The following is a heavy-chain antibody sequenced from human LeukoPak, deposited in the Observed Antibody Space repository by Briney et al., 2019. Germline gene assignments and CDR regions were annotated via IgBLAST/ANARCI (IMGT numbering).Heavy chain of an antibody. Sequence: GGSLRVSCAPSRCTVTGYAIRWVRQAPGKGLEYLSSISSDGGSTYYANSVKGRFTISRDISKNTLYHQMGSLRAEDMAVYYCATDGMFSTGGYHGYFDYWGQGTLVTVSS. CDR1: RCTVTGYA. D-gene: IGHD5-24*01. CDR3: ATDGMFSTGGYHGYFDY. J-gene: IGHJ4*02. CDR2: ISSDGGST. V-gene: IGHV3-64*01.